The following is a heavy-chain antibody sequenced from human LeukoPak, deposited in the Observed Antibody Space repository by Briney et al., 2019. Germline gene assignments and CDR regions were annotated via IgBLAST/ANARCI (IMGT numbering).Heavy chain of an antibody. J-gene: IGHJ3*02. V-gene: IGHV3-53*01. CDR2: IYSGGST. D-gene: IGHD3-16*02. CDR3: ATPDRDWGSYRYDGAFDI. Sequence: GGSLRLSCAASGFTVSSNYMSWVRQAPGRGLEWVSIIYSGGSTYYADSVKGRFTIFRDNSKNTLYLQMNSLRAEDTAVYYCATPDRDWGSYRYDGAFDIWGQGTMVTVSS. CDR1: GFTVSSNY.